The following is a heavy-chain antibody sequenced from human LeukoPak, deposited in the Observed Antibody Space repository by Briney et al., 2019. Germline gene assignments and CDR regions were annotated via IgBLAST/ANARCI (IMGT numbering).Heavy chain of an antibody. D-gene: IGHD2-15*01. V-gene: IGHV3-23*01. CDR3: ANEPQAATPPLDY. J-gene: IGHJ4*02. CDR1: GFTFSDYA. Sequence: PGGSLRLSCAASGFTFSDYAMTWVRQAPGKGLEWVSAISGSGGSTYYADSVKGRFTISRDNSKNTLYLQMNSLRAEDTAVYYCANEPQAATPPLDYWGQGTLVTVSS. CDR2: ISGSGGST.